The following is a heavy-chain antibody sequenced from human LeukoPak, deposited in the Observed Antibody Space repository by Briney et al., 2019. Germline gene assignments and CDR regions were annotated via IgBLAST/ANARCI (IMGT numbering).Heavy chain of an antibody. J-gene: IGHJ4*02. Sequence: PSETLSLTCTVSGGSISSYYWSWIRQPPGKGLEWIGYIYYSGSTNYNPSLKSRVTISVDTSKNQFSLKLSSVTAADTAVYYCARGTTVTVFDYWGQGTLVTVSS. CDR1: GGSISSYY. D-gene: IGHD4-17*01. CDR3: ARGTTVTVFDY. CDR2: IYYSGST. V-gene: IGHV4-59*12.